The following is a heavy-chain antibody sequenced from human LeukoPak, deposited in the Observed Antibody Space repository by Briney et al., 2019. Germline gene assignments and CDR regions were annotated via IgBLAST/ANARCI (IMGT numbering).Heavy chain of an antibody. CDR3: ARLGRRDY. CDR1: GGSFSSSSYY. V-gene: IGHV4-39*01. J-gene: IGHJ4*02. CDR2: IYYSGST. Sequence: SETLSLTCTVSGGSFSSSSYYWGWIRQPPGKGLEWIGSIYYSGSTYYNPSLKSRVTISVDTSKNQFSLKLSSVTAADTAVYYCARLGRRDYWGQGTLVTVSS.